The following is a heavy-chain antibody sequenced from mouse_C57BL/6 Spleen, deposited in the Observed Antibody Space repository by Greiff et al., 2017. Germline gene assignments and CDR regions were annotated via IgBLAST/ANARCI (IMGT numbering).Heavy chain of an antibody. J-gene: IGHJ1*03. Sequence: VQLQQSGAELVRPGTSVKVSCKASGYAFTNYLIEWVKQRPGQGLEWIGVINPGSGGTNYNEKFKGKATLTADKSSSTAYMQLSSLTSEDSAVYFCARPNYYGSSNWYFDVWGTGTTVTVSS. CDR1: GYAFTNYL. CDR2: INPGSGGT. D-gene: IGHD1-1*01. CDR3: ARPNYYGSSNWYFDV. V-gene: IGHV1-54*01.